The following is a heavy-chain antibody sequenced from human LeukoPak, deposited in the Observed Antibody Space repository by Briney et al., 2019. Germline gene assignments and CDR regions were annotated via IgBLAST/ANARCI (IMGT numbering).Heavy chain of an antibody. V-gene: IGHV3-23*01. Sequence: GGSLRLSCAASGLTFSTYAMTWVRQAPGKGLEWVSVISGGGTGTYYADPVKGRFTISRDNSKNTLYLQMNSLRAEDTAVYYCAKGLSAATILYYFDYWGQGTLVTVSP. D-gene: IGHD2-15*01. CDR2: ISGGGTGT. CDR1: GLTFSTYA. J-gene: IGHJ4*02. CDR3: AKGLSAATILYYFDY.